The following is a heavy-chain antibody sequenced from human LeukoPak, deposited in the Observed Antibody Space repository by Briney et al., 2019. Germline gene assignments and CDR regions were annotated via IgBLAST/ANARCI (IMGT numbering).Heavy chain of an antibody. CDR1: GYSFTTYW. CDR2: IYPGDSDT. J-gene: IGHJ6*03. D-gene: IGHD3-10*01. V-gene: IGHV5-51*01. Sequence: GESLKISCKGSGYSFTTYWMGWVRQMPGKGLEWMGIIYPGDSDTRYSPSFQGHVTTSADKSISTAYLQWSSLKASDTAMYYCARLPSGGYYYHMDVWGKGTTVIASS. CDR3: ARLPSGGYYYHMDV.